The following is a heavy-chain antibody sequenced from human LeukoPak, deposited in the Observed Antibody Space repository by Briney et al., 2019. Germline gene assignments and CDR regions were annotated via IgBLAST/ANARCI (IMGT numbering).Heavy chain of an antibody. CDR2: ISAYSGNT. CDR3: ARGWVWGIVGANGAFDI. V-gene: IGHV1-18*01. CDR1: GYTFTSYG. D-gene: IGHD1-26*01. J-gene: IGHJ3*02. Sequence: ASVKVSCKASGYTFTSYGISWVRQAPGQGLEWMGWISAYSGNTNYAQKLQGRVTMTTDTSTSTAYMELRSLRSDDTAVYYCARGWVWGIVGANGAFDIWGQGTMVTVSS.